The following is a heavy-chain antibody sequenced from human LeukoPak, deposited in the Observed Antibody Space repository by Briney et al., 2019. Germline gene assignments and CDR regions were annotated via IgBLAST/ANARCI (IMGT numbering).Heavy chain of an antibody. CDR3: AIAVSSGYSSSWYYFDY. Sequence: GESLKISCKGSGYSFTTYWIGWVRQMPGKGLEWMGIIYPGDSDTRYSPSLEGQVTIAADKSISTAYLQWSKLKASDTAMYYCAIAVSSGYSSSWYYFDYWGQGTLLTVSS. CDR2: IYPGDSDT. J-gene: IGHJ4*02. CDR1: GYSFTTYW. V-gene: IGHV5-51*01. D-gene: IGHD6-13*01.